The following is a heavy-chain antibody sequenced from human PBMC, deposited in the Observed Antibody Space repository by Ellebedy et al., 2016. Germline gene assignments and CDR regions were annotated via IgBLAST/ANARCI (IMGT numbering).Heavy chain of an antibody. CDR1: GFTFSSYA. J-gene: IGHJ5*02. Sequence: GGSLRLSCAASGFTFSSYAMSWVRQTPGTGLEWVSAISASADGTYCPDSVKGRFTISRDNSKNTLYLQMNSLRAEDTAVYYCARGVGSGWFDPWGQGTLVTVSS. V-gene: IGHV3-23*01. CDR2: ISASADGT. D-gene: IGHD2-15*01. CDR3: ARGVGSGWFDP.